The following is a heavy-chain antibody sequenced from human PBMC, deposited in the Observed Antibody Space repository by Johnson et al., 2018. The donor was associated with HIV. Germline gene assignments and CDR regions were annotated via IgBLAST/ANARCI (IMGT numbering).Heavy chain of an antibody. CDR3: ARDGKSQQLPVGDAFDV. D-gene: IGHD6-13*01. CDR2: ISYDGSNK. CDR1: GFTVSRNY. Sequence: QVQLVESGGGLVQPGGSLRLSCAASGFTVSRNYMSWVRQAPGKGLEWVAVISYDGSNKYYADSVKGRFTISRDNSRNTLYLQMSSLRAEDTAMYYCARDGKSQQLPVGDAFDVWGQGTMVTVSS. V-gene: IGHV3-30*14. J-gene: IGHJ3*01.